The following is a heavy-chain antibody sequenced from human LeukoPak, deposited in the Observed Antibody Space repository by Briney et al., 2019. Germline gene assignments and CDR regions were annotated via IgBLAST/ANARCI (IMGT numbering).Heavy chain of an antibody. CDR3: ARSVGSGWLDAFDI. D-gene: IGHD1-26*01. CDR2: ISWNSGSI. CDR1: GFTFDDYA. J-gene: IGHJ3*02. Sequence: GGSLRLSCAASGFTFDDYAMHWVRQAPGKGLEWVSGISWNSGSIGYADSVKGRFTISRDNAKNSLYLQMNSLRAEDTAVYYCARSVGSGWLDAFDIWGQGTMVTVSS. V-gene: IGHV3-9*01.